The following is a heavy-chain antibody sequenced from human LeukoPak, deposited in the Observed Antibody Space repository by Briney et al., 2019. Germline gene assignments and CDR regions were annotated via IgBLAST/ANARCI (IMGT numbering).Heavy chain of an antibody. CDR1: GGSISSYY. V-gene: IGHV4-59*01. Sequence: SETLSLTCTVSGGSISSYYWSWIRQPPGKGLEWIGYIYYSGSTNYNPSLKSRVTISVDTSKNQFSLKLSSVTAADTAVYYCARDRVGAGFWSGYIGYMDVWGKGTTVTVSS. CDR3: ARDRVGAGFWSGYIGYMDV. CDR2: IYYSGST. J-gene: IGHJ6*03. D-gene: IGHD3-3*01.